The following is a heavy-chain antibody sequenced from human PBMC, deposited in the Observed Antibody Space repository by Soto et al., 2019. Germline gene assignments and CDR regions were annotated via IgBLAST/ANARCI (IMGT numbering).Heavy chain of an antibody. D-gene: IGHD3-22*01. V-gene: IGHV3-23*01. CDR1: GFTFSSYA. CDR2: ISGSGGST. CDR3: AKGPDYYDCSGYYFYGAFDI. J-gene: IGHJ3*02. Sequence: EVQLLESGGGLVQPGGSLRLSCAASGFTFSSYAMSWVRQAPGKGLEWVSAISGSGGSTYYADSVKGRFTISRDNSKNTLYLQMNSLRAEDTAVYYWAKGPDYYDCSGYYFYGAFDIWGQGTMVIVSS.